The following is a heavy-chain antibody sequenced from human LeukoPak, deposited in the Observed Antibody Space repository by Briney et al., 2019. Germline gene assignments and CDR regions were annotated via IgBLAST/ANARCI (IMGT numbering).Heavy chain of an antibody. CDR1: GCSISSYY. CDR3: ARQIASAGTAGFDF. CDR2: IYSTGST. Sequence: SETLSLTCTVSGCSISSYYWSWIRQPAGKGLEWIGRIYSTGSTNYNPSLKSRVTMSVDTSKNQCSRRRRAVTAADTAVYYCARQIASAGTAGFDFWGQGALVTVSS. V-gene: IGHV4-4*07. D-gene: IGHD6-13*01. J-gene: IGHJ4*02.